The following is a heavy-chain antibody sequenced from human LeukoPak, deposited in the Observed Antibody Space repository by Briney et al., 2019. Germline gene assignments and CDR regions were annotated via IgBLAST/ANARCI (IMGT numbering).Heavy chain of an antibody. CDR3: ARAGSSSSHRKYYFDY. Sequence: SVKVSCKASGGTLSSFAITWVRQAPGQGLEWMGRIIPIFGTANYAQKFQGRVTITADESTSTAYMELSSLRSEDTAVYYCARAGSSSSHRKYYFDYWGQGTLVTVSS. CDR1: GGTLSSFA. CDR2: IIPIFGTA. V-gene: IGHV1-69*13. D-gene: IGHD6-6*01. J-gene: IGHJ4*02.